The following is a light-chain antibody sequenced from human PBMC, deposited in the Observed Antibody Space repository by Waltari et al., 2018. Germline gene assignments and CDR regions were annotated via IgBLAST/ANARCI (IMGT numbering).Light chain of an antibody. V-gene: IGKV3-20*01. CDR2: EAS. J-gene: IGKJ1*01. CDR1: QSVSRF. Sequence: EIVLTQSPGTLSLPPGERATLSCRASQSVSRFLAWYQQKPGQAPRLLIYEASSRDTDIPDRFSGSGSGTDFSLTISRLEPEDFAVYYCQKYGTLPATFGQGTKVEIK. CDR3: QKYGTLPAT.